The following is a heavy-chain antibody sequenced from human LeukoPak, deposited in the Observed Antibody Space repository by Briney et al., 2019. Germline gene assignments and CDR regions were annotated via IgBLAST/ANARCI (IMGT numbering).Heavy chain of an antibody. CDR2: TSSDLNVK. CDR1: GFTFRNYV. J-gene: IGHJ4*02. CDR3: AREGYYGSGSPPSLYFDY. D-gene: IGHD3-10*01. V-gene: IGHV3-30-3*01. Sequence: PGGSLRLSCAASGFTFRNYVIHWVRQAPGKGLEWVAVTSSDLNVKLYADSVMGRFTISRDNSRSTLYLQMNSLRPEDTAIYYCAREGYYGSGSPPSLYFDYWGQGTLVTVSS.